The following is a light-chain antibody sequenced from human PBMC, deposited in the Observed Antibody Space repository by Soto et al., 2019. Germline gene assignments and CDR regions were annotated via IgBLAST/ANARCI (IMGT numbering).Light chain of an antibody. Sequence: QSALTQPASVSGSPGQSITISCTGTSSDVATYNLVSWYQQRPGTAPQLIIYEVTKRPSGVSTRFSGSQSGNTASLTISGLQAEDEADYYCGSRVFGGGTKVTVL. CDR1: SSDVATYNL. J-gene: IGLJ3*02. V-gene: IGLV2-23*02. CDR2: EVT. CDR3: GSRV.